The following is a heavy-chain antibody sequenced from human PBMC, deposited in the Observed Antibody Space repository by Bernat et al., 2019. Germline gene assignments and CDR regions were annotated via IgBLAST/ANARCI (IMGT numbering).Heavy chain of an antibody. V-gene: IGHV3-23*04. CDR3: AKGWRYGSGSYYKEGDY. D-gene: IGHD3-10*01. Sequence: EVQLVESGGGLVQPGGSLRLSCAASGFTFSSYAMSWVRQAPGKGLEWVSAISGSGGSTYYADSVKGRFTISRDNSKNTLYLQMNSLRAEDTAVYYCAKGWRYGSGSYYKEGDYWGQGTLVTVSS. CDR1: GFTFSSYA. CDR2: ISGSGGST. J-gene: IGHJ4*02.